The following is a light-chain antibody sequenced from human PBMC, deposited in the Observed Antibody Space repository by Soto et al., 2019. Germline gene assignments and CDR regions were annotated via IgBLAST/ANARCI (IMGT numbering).Light chain of an antibody. CDR3: QQCDGSPVRT. CDR2: GAS. CDR1: QSVSSSY. J-gene: IGKJ4*01. Sequence: EIVLTQSPGTLSLSPGERATLSCRASQSVSSSYLALYQQKPGQAPRLLIYGASSRAIGIPDRFSGSGSGTDVTLTISTLEPENFALYYFQQCDGSPVRTCGGGTMLEIK. V-gene: IGKV3-20*01.